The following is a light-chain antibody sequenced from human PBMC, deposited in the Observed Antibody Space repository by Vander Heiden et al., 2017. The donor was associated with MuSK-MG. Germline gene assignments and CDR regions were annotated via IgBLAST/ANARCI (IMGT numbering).Light chain of an antibody. CDR1: QSISSY. J-gene: IGKJ2*01. CDR2: AAS. V-gene: IGKV1-39*01. CDR3: QQSYRTPPYT. Sequence: DIQMTKSPSSLSASVGDRVTITCRASQSISSYLNWYHQKPGKDPKLLIYAASSLQSGVPSRVSRSGSGTDFTLTISSLQPEDFATYYCQQSYRTPPYTFGQGTKLEIK.